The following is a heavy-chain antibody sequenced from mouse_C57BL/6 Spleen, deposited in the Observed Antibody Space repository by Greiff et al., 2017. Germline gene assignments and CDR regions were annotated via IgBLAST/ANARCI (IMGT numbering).Heavy chain of an antibody. CDR2: IYPGDGDT. CDR3: SRDYYSSSFYAMDY. CDR1: GYAFSSSW. Sequence: QVQLQQSGPELVKPGASVKISCKASGYAFSSSWLNWVKQRPGKGLEWIGRIYPGDGDTNYNGKFKGKAPLTVDPSSTTAYMDLHSLTSEDSAVYFCSRDYYSSSFYAMDYWGQGTSVTVSA. V-gene: IGHV1-82*01. J-gene: IGHJ4*01. D-gene: IGHD1-1*01.